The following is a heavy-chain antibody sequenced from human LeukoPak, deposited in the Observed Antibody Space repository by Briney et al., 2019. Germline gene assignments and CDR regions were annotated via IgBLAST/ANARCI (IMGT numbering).Heavy chain of an antibody. D-gene: IGHD3-10*01. CDR1: GFTFSSYG. CDR3: AKAQGSHYYYYGMDV. CDR2: ISHDGTVQ. J-gene: IGHJ6*02. Sequence: GGSLRLSCAASGFTFSSYGMQWVRQAPGKGLEWVAVISHDGTVQHYADSVKGRFTISRDNSDNTLYLQMNSLRAEDTAVYYCAKAQGSHYYYYGMDVWGQGTTVTVSS. V-gene: IGHV3-30*18.